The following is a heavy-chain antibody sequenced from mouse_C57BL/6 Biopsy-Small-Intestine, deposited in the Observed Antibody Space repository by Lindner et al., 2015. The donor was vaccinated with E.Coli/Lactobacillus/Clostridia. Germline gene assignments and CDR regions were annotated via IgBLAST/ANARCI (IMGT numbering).Heavy chain of an antibody. D-gene: IGHD1-1*01. CDR2: INLNSGGT. J-gene: IGHJ2*01. CDR3: APIFHSSGYYFDY. CDR1: GYTFTDYY. V-gene: IGHV1-18*01. Sequence: SVKVSCKASGYTFTDYYMNWVRQAPGQGLEWMGWINLNSGGTIYTQKFQGRVTMTRDTSISTAYMELSRLRSDDTAVYYCAPIFHSSGYYFDYWGQGTLVTVSS.